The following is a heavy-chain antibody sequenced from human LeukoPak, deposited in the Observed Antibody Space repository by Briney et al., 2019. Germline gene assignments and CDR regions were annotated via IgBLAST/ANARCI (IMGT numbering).Heavy chain of an antibody. J-gene: IGHJ5*02. CDR2: IYYSGST. D-gene: IGHD3-10*01. CDR1: GGSISSYY. V-gene: IGHV4-59*12. Sequence: SETLSLTCTVSGGSISSYYWSWIRQPPGKGLEWIGYIYYSGSTNYNPSLKSRVSTSVDRSKNQFSLKLSSVTAADTAVYYCARADSGSYNWFDPWGQGTLVTVSS. CDR3: ARADSGSYNWFDP.